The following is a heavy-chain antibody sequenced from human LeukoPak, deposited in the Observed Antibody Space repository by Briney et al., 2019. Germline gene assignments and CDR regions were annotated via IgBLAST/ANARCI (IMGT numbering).Heavy chain of an antibody. CDR1: GYTFTDYY. CDR2: INPNSGGT. CDR3: AREAHRDGYTDY. J-gene: IGHJ4*02. V-gene: IGHV1-2*02. Sequence: ASVKVSCKASGYTFTDYYINWVRQAPGQGLEWMGWINPNSGGTNYAQKFQGRVTMTRDTSISTAYMELSRLRSDDTAVYYCAREAHRDGYTDYWGQGTLVTVSS. D-gene: IGHD5-24*01.